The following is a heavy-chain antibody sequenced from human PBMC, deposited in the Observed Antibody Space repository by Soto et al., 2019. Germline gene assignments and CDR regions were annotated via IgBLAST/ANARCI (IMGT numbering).Heavy chain of an antibody. CDR3: ARERVGHSAMDV. V-gene: IGHV4-59*01. Sequence: QVQLQESGPGLVKPSETLSLMCTVSGGSITNYYWSWIRQSPAKGLEWIGYISDSGSTKYNPSLKSRVSISVDTSKSQFSLMLTSVTAADTAVYYCARERVGHSAMDVWGQGTTVTVSS. CDR1: GGSITNYY. D-gene: IGHD1-26*01. CDR2: ISDSGST. J-gene: IGHJ6*02.